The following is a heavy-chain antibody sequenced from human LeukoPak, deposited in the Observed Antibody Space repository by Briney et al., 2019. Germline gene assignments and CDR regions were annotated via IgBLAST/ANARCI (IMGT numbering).Heavy chain of an antibody. D-gene: IGHD5-18*01. J-gene: IGHJ4*02. Sequence: GASVKVSCKVSGYTLTELSMHWVRQAPGKGLEWMGGFDPEDGETIHAQKFQGRVTMTEDTSTDTAYMELSSLRSEDTAVYYCATSSYGSGDYFDYWGQGTLVTVSS. V-gene: IGHV1-24*01. CDR1: GYTLTELS. CDR2: FDPEDGET. CDR3: ATSSYGSGDYFDY.